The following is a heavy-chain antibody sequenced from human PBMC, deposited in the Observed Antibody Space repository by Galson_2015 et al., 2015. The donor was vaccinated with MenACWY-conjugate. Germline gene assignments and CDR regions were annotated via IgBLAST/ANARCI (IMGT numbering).Heavy chain of an antibody. CDR3: ARSLADSSGYGNDY. D-gene: IGHD3-22*01. V-gene: IGHV3-48*04. CDR1: GFTFSSYS. Sequence: SLRLSCAASGFTFSSYSMNWVRQAPGKGLEWVSYISSSSSTIYYADSVKGRFTISRDNAKNSLYLQMNSLRAEDTAVYYCARSLADSSGYGNDYWGQGTTVTVSS. J-gene: IGHJ4*03. CDR2: ISSSSSTI.